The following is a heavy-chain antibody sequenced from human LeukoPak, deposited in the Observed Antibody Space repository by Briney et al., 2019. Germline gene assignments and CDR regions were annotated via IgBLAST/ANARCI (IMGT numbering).Heavy chain of an antibody. CDR1: GFTFDDYA. CDR2: ISGSGGST. V-gene: IGHV3-23*01. CDR3: ANSMELFLEWLLYLDY. Sequence: PGGSLRLSCAASGFTFDDYAMHWVRQAPGKGLEWVSAISGSGGSTYYADSVKGRFTISRDNSKNTLYLQMNSLRAEDTAVYYCANSMELFLEWLLYLDYWGQGTLVTVSS. J-gene: IGHJ4*02. D-gene: IGHD3-3*01.